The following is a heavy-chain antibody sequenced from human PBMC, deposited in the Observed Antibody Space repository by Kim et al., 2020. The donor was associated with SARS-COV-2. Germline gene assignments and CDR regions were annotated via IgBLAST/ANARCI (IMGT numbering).Heavy chain of an antibody. CDR3: AKDKAAAEYYYYGMDV. CDR1: GFTFSSYA. CDR2: ISGSGGST. J-gene: IGHJ6*02. D-gene: IGHD6-25*01. Sequence: GGSLRLSCAASGFTFSSYAMSWVRQAPGKGLEWVSAISGSGGSTYYADSVKGRFTISRDNSKNTLYLQMNSLRAGDWAVYYCAKDKAAAEYYYYGMDVWGQGTTVTVS. V-gene: IGHV3-23*01.